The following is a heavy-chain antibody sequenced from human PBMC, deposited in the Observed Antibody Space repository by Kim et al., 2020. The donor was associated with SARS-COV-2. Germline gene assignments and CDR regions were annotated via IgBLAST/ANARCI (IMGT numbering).Heavy chain of an antibody. CDR1: GFQFSDYY. J-gene: IGHJ5*02. Sequence: GGSLRLSCAASGFQFSDYYMTWIRQAPGKGLEWVSTIHTFGTYINYADSVKGRFTISRDNAKSSLYLQMDNLRAEDTAIYYCARSFCGTTTLTGFYACARPHPDLWGQGTLVTVSS. V-gene: IGHV3-11*03. D-gene: IGHD3-9*01. CDR2: IHTFGTYI. CDR3: ARSFCGTTTLTGFYACARPHPDL.